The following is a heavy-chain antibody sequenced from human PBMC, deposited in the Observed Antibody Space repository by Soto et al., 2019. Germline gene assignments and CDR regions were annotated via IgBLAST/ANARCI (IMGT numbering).Heavy chain of an antibody. CDR2: ISYDGSNK. J-gene: IGHJ4*02. CDR3: ARDLSGTIHYYCDY. D-gene: IGHD1-1*01. CDR1: GFTFSSYA. Sequence: QVQLVESGGGVVQPGRSLRLSCAASGFTFSSYAMHWVRQAPGKGLEWVTVISYDGSNKYYADSVKGRFTIARDNSKNTLYLQMNSLRAEDTAVYYCARDLSGTIHYYCDYWGQGTLVTVSS. V-gene: IGHV3-30-3*01.